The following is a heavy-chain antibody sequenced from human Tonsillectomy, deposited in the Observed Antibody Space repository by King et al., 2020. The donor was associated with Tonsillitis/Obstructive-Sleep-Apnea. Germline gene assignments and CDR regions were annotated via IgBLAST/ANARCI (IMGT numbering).Heavy chain of an antibody. V-gene: IGHV3-23*04. CDR3: AKDRRRITIFGVVRSFYMDV. D-gene: IGHD3-3*01. Sequence: VQLVESGGGLVQPGGSLRLSCAASGFTFSSYAMSWVRQAPGKGLEWVSAISGSGGSTYYADSVKGRFTITRDNSKNTLYLQMNSLRAEETAVYYCAKDRRRITIFGVVRSFYMDVWGKGTTVTVSS. J-gene: IGHJ6*03. CDR2: ISGSGGST. CDR1: GFTFSSYA.